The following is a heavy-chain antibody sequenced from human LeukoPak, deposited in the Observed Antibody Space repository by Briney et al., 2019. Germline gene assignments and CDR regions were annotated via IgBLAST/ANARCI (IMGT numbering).Heavy chain of an antibody. CDR1: GFTFSSYW. J-gene: IGHJ4*02. D-gene: IGHD3-22*01. CDR3: ARDLYRIVVVPHYFDY. Sequence: GGSLRLSCAASGFTFSSYWMSWVRQAPGKGLEWVANIRKDGSEKYYVDSVKGRFTISRDNAKNSLYLQMNSLRAEDTAVYYCARDLYRIVVVPHYFDYWGQGTLVTVSS. CDR2: IRKDGSEK. V-gene: IGHV3-7*01.